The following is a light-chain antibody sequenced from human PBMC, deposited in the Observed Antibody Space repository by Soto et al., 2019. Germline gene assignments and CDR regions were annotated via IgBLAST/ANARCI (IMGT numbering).Light chain of an antibody. CDR3: LQYGGLPRT. CDR2: GAS. CDR1: QSVSSNY. Sequence: IVLTQSPGTLSLSPGERATLSCRASQSVSSNYLAWYQQKSGLSPRLLIYGASSRATGIPDRFSGSESGTDFTLTITRLEPEDFAVYFCLQYGGLPRTFGQGTKVDFK. V-gene: IGKV3-20*01. J-gene: IGKJ1*01.